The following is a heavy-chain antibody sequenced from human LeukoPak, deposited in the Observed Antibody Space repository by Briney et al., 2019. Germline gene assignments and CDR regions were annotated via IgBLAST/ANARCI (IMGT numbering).Heavy chain of an antibody. D-gene: IGHD3-10*01. CDR3: ARVDLWFGEPSTDAFDI. CDR2: INTNTWNP. V-gene: IGHV7-4-1*02. J-gene: IGHJ3*02. CDR1: GYTFTSYA. Sequence: ASVKVSCKASGYTFTSYAMNWVRQAPGQGLEWMGWINTNTWNPTYAQGFTGRFVFSLDTSVSTAYLQISSLKAEDTAMYYCARVDLWFGEPSTDAFDIWGQGTMATVSS.